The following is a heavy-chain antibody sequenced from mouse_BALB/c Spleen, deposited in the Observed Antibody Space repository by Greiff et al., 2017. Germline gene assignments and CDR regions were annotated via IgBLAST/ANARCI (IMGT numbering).Heavy chain of an antibody. J-gene: IGHJ3*01. CDR2: ISSGGSYT. V-gene: IGHV5-9-1*01. CDR3: ARMGGSSGLFAY. CDR1: GFTFSSYA. Sequence: EVMLVESGGGLVKPGGSLKLSCAASGFTFSSYAMSWVRQTPEKRLEWVATISSGGSYTYYPDSVKGRFTISSDNAKNTLYLQMSSLRSEDTAMYYCARMGGSSGLFAYWGQGTLVTVSA. D-gene: IGHD3-1*01.